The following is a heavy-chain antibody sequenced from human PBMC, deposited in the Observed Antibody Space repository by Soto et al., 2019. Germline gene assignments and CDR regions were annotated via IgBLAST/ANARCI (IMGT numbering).Heavy chain of an antibody. CDR3: ARQFHLGIGTPCSFPFDV. CDR1: GYSFTSHW. CDR2: IYPGNSDT. V-gene: IGHV5-51*01. Sequence: EVQLVQSGAEVKKPGESLKISCKGSGYSFTSHWIAWVRQMPEKGLEWMGIIYPGNSDTRYNPSCQGQVTISADNSIITAYLQWSSLKASDTAMYYCARQFHLGIGTPCSFPFDVWGQGTKVTVSS. J-gene: IGHJ3*01. D-gene: IGHD2-15*01.